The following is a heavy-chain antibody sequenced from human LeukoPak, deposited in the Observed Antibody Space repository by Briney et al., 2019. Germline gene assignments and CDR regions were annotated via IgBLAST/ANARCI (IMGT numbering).Heavy chain of an antibody. J-gene: IGHJ4*02. CDR2: IYYSGST. V-gene: IGHV4-59*01. CDR3: ARTYYDSWGYYEVTY. Sequence: SETLSLTCTVSGGSISGYYWSWIRQPPGKGPEWIGYIYYSGSTNYNPSLKSRVTISVDTSKNQFSLKMNSVTAADTAVYYCARTYYDSWGYYEVTYWGQGTLVTVSS. CDR1: GGSISGYY. D-gene: IGHD3-22*01.